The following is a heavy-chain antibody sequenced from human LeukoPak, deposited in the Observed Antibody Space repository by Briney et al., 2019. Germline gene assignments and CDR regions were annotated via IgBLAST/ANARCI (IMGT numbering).Heavy chain of an antibody. V-gene: IGHV3-7*01. CDR2: INQGGNDK. D-gene: IGHD4-17*01. CDR1: GFIFSSRW. J-gene: IGHJ4*02. Sequence: AGGSLRLSCAASGFIFSSRWMSWVRQAPGKGLEWVASINQGGNDKRHADSVKGRFTISRDNAKNSLSLQLNSPTVEDTAMYYCATLKDAVTTFDNWGQGTLVTVSS. CDR3: ATLKDAVTTFDN.